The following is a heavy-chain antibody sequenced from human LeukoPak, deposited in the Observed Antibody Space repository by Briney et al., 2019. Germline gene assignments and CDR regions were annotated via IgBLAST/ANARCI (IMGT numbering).Heavy chain of an antibody. CDR2: IKPDGSAQ. J-gene: IGHJ5*02. CDR1: GFTFSNSW. CDR3: ANGGTYSSGP. Sequence: GGSLRLSCAASGFTFSNSWMSWVRQAPGKGLEWVATIKPDGSAQYYVDSVKGRFTISKDNAKNSLFLQINSLRAEDTAVYYCANGGTYSSGPWGQGTLVTVSS. D-gene: IGHD3-22*01. V-gene: IGHV3-7*01.